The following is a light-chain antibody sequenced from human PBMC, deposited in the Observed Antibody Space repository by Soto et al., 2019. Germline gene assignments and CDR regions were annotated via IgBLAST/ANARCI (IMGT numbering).Light chain of an antibody. CDR1: SSDIGHYDY. CDR3: TSYKRATALG. V-gene: IGLV2-14*01. J-gene: IGLJ1*01. Sequence: QSALTQPASVSGSPGQSITISCTGTSSDIGHYDYVSWYQQHPGKAPKLIIYEGSNRPSGVSKRFTGSKSCSTASLTISGLQAEDEAHYHCTSYKRATALGFGTGTRLTGL. CDR2: EGS.